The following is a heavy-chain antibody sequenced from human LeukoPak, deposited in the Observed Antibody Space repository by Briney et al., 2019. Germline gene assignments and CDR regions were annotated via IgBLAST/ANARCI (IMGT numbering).Heavy chain of an antibody. D-gene: IGHD4-11*01. Sequence: GGSLRLSCAASGFTFSNYAMNWVRQAPGKGLEWVANIKQDGGEKFYVDSVEGRFTISRDNAKNSLYLQMNSLRAEDTAVYYCAREDHSNYNYWGQGTLVTVSS. CDR1: GFTFSNYA. J-gene: IGHJ4*02. CDR3: AREDHSNYNY. CDR2: IKQDGGEK. V-gene: IGHV3-7*01.